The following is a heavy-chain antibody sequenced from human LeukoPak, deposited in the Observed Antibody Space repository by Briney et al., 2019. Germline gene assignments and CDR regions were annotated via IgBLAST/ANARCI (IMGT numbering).Heavy chain of an antibody. CDR3: ARGRTESYYYMDV. D-gene: IGHD3-10*01. V-gene: IGHV1-8*01. CDR2: MSPRSGNT. J-gene: IGHJ6*03. Sequence: ASVKVSCKTSGYTFTRYDIHWVRQAAGQGLEWMGWMSPRSGNTASARKFQGRVTMTKNTSINTAYMELSSLRPEDTAVYFCARGRTESYYYMDVWGRGTTVTIPS. CDR1: GYTFTRYD.